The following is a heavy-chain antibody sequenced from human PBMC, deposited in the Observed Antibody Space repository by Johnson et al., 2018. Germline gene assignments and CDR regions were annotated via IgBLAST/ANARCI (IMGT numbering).Heavy chain of an antibody. CDR3: ATDGGGYFDN. J-gene: IGHJ4*02. CDR2: IYNDGRP. CDR1: GFPVSSNY. D-gene: IGHD1-26*01. Sequence: VQLVETGGGLIQPGGSLRLSCVASGFPVSSNYMSWVRQAPGKGLEWVSVIYNDGRPYYADSVKGRFTISKDNSKNTVFLQLNSRRAEDTAGYYGATDGGGYFDNWGQGTLVTVSS. V-gene: IGHV3-53*02.